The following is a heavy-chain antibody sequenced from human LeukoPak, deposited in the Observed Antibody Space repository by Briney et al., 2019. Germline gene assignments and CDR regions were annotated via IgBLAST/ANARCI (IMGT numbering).Heavy chain of an antibody. Sequence: SETLSLTCTVSGGSITSYYWSWIRQPPGKELEWIAYIYYSGSTNYNPSLKSRVAISVDTSKNQFSLKLSSVTAADTAVYYCAIRIPGYSYGYYYYGMDVWGQGTTVTVSS. CDR3: AIRIPGYSYGYYYYGMDV. D-gene: IGHD5-18*01. CDR1: GGSITSYY. CDR2: IYYSGST. V-gene: IGHV4-59*01. J-gene: IGHJ6*02.